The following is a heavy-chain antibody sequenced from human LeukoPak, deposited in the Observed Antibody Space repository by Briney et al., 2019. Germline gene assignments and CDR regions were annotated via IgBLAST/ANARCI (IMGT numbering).Heavy chain of an antibody. D-gene: IGHD2-21*01. V-gene: IGHV3-21*01. J-gene: IGHJ4*02. CDR2: ISTSSIYI. Sequence: GGSLRLSCVASEFSFSNAWMTWVRQAPGKGLEWVSSISTSSIYIYYADSVKGRFTISRDNAKNSLYLQMSSLRAEDTAVYYCARGSENVVVMAATLDYWGQGTLVTVSS. CDR3: ARGSENVVVMAATLDY. CDR1: EFSFSNAW.